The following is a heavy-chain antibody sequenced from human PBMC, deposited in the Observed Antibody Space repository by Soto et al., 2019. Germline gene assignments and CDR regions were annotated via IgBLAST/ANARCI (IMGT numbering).Heavy chain of an antibody. CDR2: IIPIFGTA. CDR1: GGTFSSYA. Sequence: SVKVSCKASGGTFSSYAISWVRQAPGQGLEWMGGIIPIFGTANYAQRFQGRVTITADESTSTAYMELSSLRSEDTAVYYCARDEGVVVVTAQSPYYYYGMDVWGQGTTVTVSS. J-gene: IGHJ6*02. D-gene: IGHD2-21*02. CDR3: ARDEGVVVVTAQSPYYYYGMDV. V-gene: IGHV1-69*13.